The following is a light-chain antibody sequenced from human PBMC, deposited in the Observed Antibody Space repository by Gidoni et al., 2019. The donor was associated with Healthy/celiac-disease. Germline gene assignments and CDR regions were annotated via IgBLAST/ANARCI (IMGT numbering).Light chain of an antibody. CDR3: QSYDSSLSGL. V-gene: IGLV1-40*01. Sequence: QSVRTQPPSVSGAPGQRVTISCTGSSSNIGAGYDVHWYQQPPGTAPKLLIYGNSNRPSGVPDRFSGSKSGTSASLAITGLQAEDEADYYCQSYDSSLSGLFGGGTKLTVL. J-gene: IGLJ3*02. CDR2: GNS. CDR1: SSNIGAGYD.